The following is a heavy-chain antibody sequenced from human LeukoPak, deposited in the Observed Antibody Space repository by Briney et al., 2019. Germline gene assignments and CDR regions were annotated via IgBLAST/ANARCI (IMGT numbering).Heavy chain of an antibody. Sequence: GGSLRLSCAASGFTFSSYAMSWVRQAPGKGLEWVSYISSSSSTIYYADSVKGRFTISRDNAKNSLYLQMNSLRAEDTAVYYCARGDGGGYDSSYYYYGMDVWGQGTTVTVSS. V-gene: IGHV3-48*04. J-gene: IGHJ6*02. D-gene: IGHD5-12*01. CDR3: ARGDGGGYDSSYYYYGMDV. CDR2: ISSSSSTI. CDR1: GFTFSSYA.